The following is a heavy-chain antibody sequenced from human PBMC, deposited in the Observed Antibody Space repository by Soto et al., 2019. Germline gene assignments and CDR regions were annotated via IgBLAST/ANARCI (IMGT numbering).Heavy chain of an antibody. V-gene: IGHV3-23*01. CDR1: GFTFSSYA. D-gene: IGHD1-20*01. J-gene: IGHJ4*02. CDR3: AKDHNSVFDY. Sequence: GGSLRLSCAASGFTFSSYAMSWVRQAPGKGLEWVSAISGSGGSTYSADSVKGRFTISRDNSKNTLYLQMNNLKAEDTAVYYCAKDHNSVFDYWGQGTLVTFSS. CDR2: ISGSGGST.